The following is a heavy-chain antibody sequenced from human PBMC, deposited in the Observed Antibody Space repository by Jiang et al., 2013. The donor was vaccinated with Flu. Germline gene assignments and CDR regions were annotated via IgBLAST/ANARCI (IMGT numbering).Heavy chain of an antibody. D-gene: IGHD6-13*01. Sequence: SVKTSCKASGYSFTTYTIHWLRQAPGQSLEWMGWINAGTGNTKYSQKLQGRVTITRDTSASTAYMELSGLTSEDTAVYYCARDRRRLAAADFFDYWGQGTLVTVSS. CDR3: ARDRRRLAAADFFDY. V-gene: IGHV1-3*01. CDR1: GYSFTTYT. J-gene: IGHJ4*02. CDR2: INAGTGNT.